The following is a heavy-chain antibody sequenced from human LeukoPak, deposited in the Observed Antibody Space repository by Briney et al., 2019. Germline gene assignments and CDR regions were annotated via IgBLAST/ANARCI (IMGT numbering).Heavy chain of an antibody. CDR3: ATSSGYSHTWGAFDF. Sequence: ASVKVSCKASGYTFTGYYMHWVRQAPGQGLEWMGWINPNSGGTNYAQKFQGRVTMTGDTSINTVYMELSRLKSDDTAVYYCATSSGYSHTWGAFDFWGQGALVTVSS. CDR1: GYTFTGYY. J-gene: IGHJ4*02. D-gene: IGHD5-18*01. V-gene: IGHV1-2*02. CDR2: INPNSGGT.